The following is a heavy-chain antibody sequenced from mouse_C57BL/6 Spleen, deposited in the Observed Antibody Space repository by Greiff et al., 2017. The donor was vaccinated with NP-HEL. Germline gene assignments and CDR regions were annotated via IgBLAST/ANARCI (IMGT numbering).Heavy chain of an antibody. J-gene: IGHJ4*01. Sequence: VHLVESGAELVMPGASVKLSCKASGYTFTSYWMHWVKQRPGQGLEWIGEIDPSDSYTNYNQKFKGKSTLTVDKSSSTAYMQLSSLTSEDSAVYYCARSGTGTRAMDYWGQGTSVTVSS. V-gene: IGHV1-69*01. CDR3: ARSGTGTRAMDY. CDR2: IDPSDSYT. CDR1: GYTFTSYW. D-gene: IGHD4-1*01.